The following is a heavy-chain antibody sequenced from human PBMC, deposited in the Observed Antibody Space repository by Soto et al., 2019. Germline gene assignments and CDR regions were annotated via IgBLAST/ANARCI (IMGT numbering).Heavy chain of an antibody. CDR2: IYSGGTT. CDR3: ARAYSDDKSGHYGYFQN. D-gene: IGHD3-22*01. Sequence: ETLSLTCAVYGGSFSGYYMSWVRQAPGKGLEWVSVIYSGGTTYYADSVRGRFTISRDSSQNTLYLQMSSPSAEDTAVYYCARAYSDDKSGHYGYFQNWGQGTLVTVSS. J-gene: IGHJ1*01. CDR1: GGSFSGYY. V-gene: IGHV3-53*01.